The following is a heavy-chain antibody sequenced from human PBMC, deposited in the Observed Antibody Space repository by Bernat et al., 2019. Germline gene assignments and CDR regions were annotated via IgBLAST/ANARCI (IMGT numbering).Heavy chain of an antibody. CDR1: GFIFHAYV. V-gene: IGHV3-43*02. J-gene: IGHJ4*02. Sequence: EVQLVESGGGVVQPGGSLRLSCAPSGFIFHAYVMHWVRQAPGMGLEWVSRINHDSSGTSYADSVRGRFTISRDNSKNSLYLQMNSLRVEDTALYYCVKDSANWAFDYWGRGTLVTVSS. CDR3: VKDSANWAFDY. D-gene: IGHD1-1*01. CDR2: INHDSSGT.